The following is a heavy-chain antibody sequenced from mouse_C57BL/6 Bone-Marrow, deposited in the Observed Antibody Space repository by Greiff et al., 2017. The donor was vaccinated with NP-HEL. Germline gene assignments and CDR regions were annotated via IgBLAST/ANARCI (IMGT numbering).Heavy chain of an antibody. Sequence: EVKVVESGGGLVNPGGSLKLSCAASGFTFSDYGMHWVRQAPEKGLEWVAYISSGSSTIYYADTVKGRFTISRDNAKNTLFLQMTSLRSEDTAMYYCARRYSNYGWYFDVWGTGTTVTVSS. CDR3: ARRYSNYGWYFDV. J-gene: IGHJ1*03. CDR1: GFTFSDYG. D-gene: IGHD2-5*01. CDR2: ISSGSSTI. V-gene: IGHV5-17*01.